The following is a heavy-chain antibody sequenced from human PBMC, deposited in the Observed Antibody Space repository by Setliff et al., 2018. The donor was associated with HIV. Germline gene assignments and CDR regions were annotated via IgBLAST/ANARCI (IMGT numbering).Heavy chain of an antibody. J-gene: IGHJ4*02. V-gene: IGHV3-66*01. CDR1: GFTVSNDY. D-gene: IGHD2-15*01. CDR2: IHSGGST. CDR3: ARLLGRTVVVINAGFDY. Sequence: GGSLRLSCAASGFTVSNDYMSWVRQAPGRGLEWVSVIHSGGSTYYADSVKGRFIISRDNSKNTLYLQMNSLRAEDTAAYYCARLLGRTVVVINAGFDYWGQGTLVTVSS.